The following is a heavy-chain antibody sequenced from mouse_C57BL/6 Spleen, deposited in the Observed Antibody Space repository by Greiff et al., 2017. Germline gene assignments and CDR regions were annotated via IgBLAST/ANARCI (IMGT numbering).Heavy chain of an antibody. D-gene: IGHD2-2*01. Sequence: EVQLQQSGAELVKPGASVKLSCTASGFNIKDYYMHWVKQRTEQGLEWIGRIDPEDGETKYAPKFQCKATITADTSSNTAYLQLSSLTSEDTAVYYCASGFPPYFGYWGQGTTLTVSS. J-gene: IGHJ2*01. CDR3: ASGFPPYFGY. CDR2: IDPEDGET. CDR1: GFNIKDYY. V-gene: IGHV14-2*01.